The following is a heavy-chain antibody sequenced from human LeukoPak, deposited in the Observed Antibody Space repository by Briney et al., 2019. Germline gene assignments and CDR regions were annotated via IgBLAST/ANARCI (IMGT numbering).Heavy chain of an antibody. CDR2: INHRGDT. J-gene: IGHJ4*03. V-gene: IGHV4-34*01. Sequence: SETLSLTCAVYGGSASYNYWSWIRQSPGKGLEWIAEINHRGDTNYNPSVKSRVTISVDTSKNQFSLKVTSLTAADTAVYYCARGPTISETGYFDYWGQGTLATVSS. D-gene: IGHD1-1*01. CDR1: GGSASYNY. CDR3: ARGPTISETGYFDY.